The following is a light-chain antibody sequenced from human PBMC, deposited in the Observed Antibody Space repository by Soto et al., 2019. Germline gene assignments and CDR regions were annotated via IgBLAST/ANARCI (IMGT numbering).Light chain of an antibody. CDR2: DAS. Sequence: ENVLTQSPGTLSLSPGERATLSCRASQSVSSNYLAWYQQKPGQAPRLLIYDASYRATGIPARFSGSGSGTDFTLTISSLEPEDFAVYYCQQRSDWPSFGQGTRLEIK. CDR1: QSVSSNY. V-gene: IGKV3-11*01. CDR3: QQRSDWPS. J-gene: IGKJ5*01.